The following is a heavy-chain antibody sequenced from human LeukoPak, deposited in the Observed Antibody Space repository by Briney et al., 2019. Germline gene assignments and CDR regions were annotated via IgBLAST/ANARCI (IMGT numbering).Heavy chain of an antibody. CDR3: ARDALVVGATNWFDP. V-gene: IGHV3-7*01. CDR2: IKQDGSEK. D-gene: IGHD1-26*01. CDR1: GFTFSNYW. Sequence: PGGSLRLSCAASGFTFSNYWMHWVRQAPGKGLEGVANIKQDGSEKYYVDSVKGRFTISRDNAKNSLYLQMNSLRAEDTAVYYCARDALVVGATNWFDPWGQGTLVTVSS. J-gene: IGHJ5*02.